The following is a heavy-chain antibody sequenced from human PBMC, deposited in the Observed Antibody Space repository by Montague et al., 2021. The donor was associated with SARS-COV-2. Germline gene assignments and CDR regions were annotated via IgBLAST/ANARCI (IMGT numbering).Heavy chain of an antibody. J-gene: IGHJ4*02. CDR3: ARGGYGGWTGYYFDY. Sequence: SETLSLTCAVSGVSISSSNWWSWVRQPPGKGLEWIGEIHHSGSTXYNPSLKSRVTMSVDRSKNHFSLRLSSVTAADTAMYYCARGGYGGWTGYYFDYWGQGTLVTVSS. CDR1: GVSISSSNW. V-gene: IGHV4-4*02. CDR2: IHHSGST. D-gene: IGHD4/OR15-4a*01.